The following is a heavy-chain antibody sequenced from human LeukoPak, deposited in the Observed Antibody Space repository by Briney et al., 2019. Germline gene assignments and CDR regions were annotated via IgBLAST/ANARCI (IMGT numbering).Heavy chain of an antibody. CDR3: ARQAKYYYYYMDV. CDR2: INHSGST. CDR1: GGSFSGYY. V-gene: IGHV4-34*01. Sequence: SETLSLTCAVYGGSFSGYYWSWIRQPPGKGLEWIGEINHSGSTNYNPSLKSRVTISVDTSKNQFSLKLSSVTAADTAVYYCARQAKYYYYYMDVWGKGTTVTISS. J-gene: IGHJ6*03.